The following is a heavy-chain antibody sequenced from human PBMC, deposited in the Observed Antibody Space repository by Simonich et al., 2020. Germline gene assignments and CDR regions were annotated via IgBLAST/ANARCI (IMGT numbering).Heavy chain of an antibody. V-gene: IGHV4-34*01. Sequence: QVQLQQWGAGLLKPSETLSLTCAVYGGSFSGYYWSWIRQPPGKGLEWIGEINHSGNNNYNPSLKSRDTISVDTSKNQFSLKLSSVTAADTAVYYCARHTVKSIAATNYYYGMDVWGQGTTVTVSS. J-gene: IGHJ6*02. CDR1: GGSFSGYY. CDR2: INHSGNN. D-gene: IGHD6-13*01. CDR3: ARHTVKSIAATNYYYGMDV.